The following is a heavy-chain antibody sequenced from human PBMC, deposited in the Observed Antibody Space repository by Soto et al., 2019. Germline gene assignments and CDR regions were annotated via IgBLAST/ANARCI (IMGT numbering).Heavy chain of an antibody. CDR1: GGSISSGGYS. CDR3: ARGTMVRGVPYYFDY. Sequence: QLQLQESGSGLVKPSQTLSLTCAVSGGSISSGGYSWSWIRQPPGKGLEWIGYIYHSGSTYYNPSLKSRVTILVDRSKNQFSLKLSSVTAADTAVYYCARGTMVRGVPYYFDYWGQGTLVTVSS. D-gene: IGHD3-10*01. CDR2: IYHSGST. J-gene: IGHJ4*02. V-gene: IGHV4-30-2*01.